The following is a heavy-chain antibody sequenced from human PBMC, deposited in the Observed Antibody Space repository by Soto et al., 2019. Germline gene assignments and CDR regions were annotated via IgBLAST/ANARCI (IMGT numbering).Heavy chain of an antibody. Sequence: SETLSLTCAVYGGSFSGYYWSWIRQPPGKGLEWIGEINHSGSTNYNPSLKSRVTISVDTSKNQFSLKLSSVTAADTAVYYCARSDYGDYVGNWFDPWGQGTLVTVSS. CDR1: GGSFSGYY. CDR3: ARSDYGDYVGNWFDP. V-gene: IGHV4-34*01. CDR2: INHSGST. J-gene: IGHJ5*02. D-gene: IGHD4-17*01.